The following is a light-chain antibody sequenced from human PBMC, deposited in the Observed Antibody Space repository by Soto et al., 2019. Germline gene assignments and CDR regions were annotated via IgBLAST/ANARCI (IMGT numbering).Light chain of an antibody. CDR2: DVS. CDR1: QGVTTN. CDR3: QQYNNWPFS. V-gene: IGKV3-15*01. J-gene: IGKJ5*01. Sequence: EIVMSQSPATLSVSPGERVTLSCRAGQGVTTNFAWYQQKSGQSPRLLIYDVSTRATGVPARFSGTGSETDFTLTISGLQSEDSAVYFCQQYNNWPFSFAQGTRLEN.